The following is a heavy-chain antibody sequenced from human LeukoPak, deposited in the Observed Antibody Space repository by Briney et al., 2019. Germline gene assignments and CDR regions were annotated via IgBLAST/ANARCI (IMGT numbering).Heavy chain of an antibody. J-gene: IGHJ4*02. Sequence: GGSLRLSCAASGFTFSSYAMHWVRQAPGKGLEWVAVISYDGSNKYYADSVKGRFTISRDNSKNTLYLQMNSLRAEDTAVYYCARGRYDSSGYYYYNWLDYWGQGTLVTVSS. CDR2: ISYDGSNK. V-gene: IGHV3-30-3*01. D-gene: IGHD3-22*01. CDR3: ARGRYDSSGYYYYNWLDY. CDR1: GFTFSSYA.